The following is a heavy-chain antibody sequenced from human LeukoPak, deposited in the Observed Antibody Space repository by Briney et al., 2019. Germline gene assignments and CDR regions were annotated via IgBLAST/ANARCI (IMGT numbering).Heavy chain of an antibody. Sequence: GGSLRLSCAASGFTFSSYSMNWVRQAPGKGLEWVSSISSSSSYIYYADSVKGRFTISRDNAKNSLYLQMNSLRAEDTAVYYCARGTGSGWYEVAYWGQGTLVTVSS. CDR2: ISSSSSYI. CDR3: ARGTGSGWYEVAY. CDR1: GFTFSSYS. D-gene: IGHD6-19*01. J-gene: IGHJ4*02. V-gene: IGHV3-21*01.